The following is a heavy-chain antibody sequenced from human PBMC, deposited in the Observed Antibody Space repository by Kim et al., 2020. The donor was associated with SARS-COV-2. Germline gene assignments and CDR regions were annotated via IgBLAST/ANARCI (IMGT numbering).Heavy chain of an antibody. D-gene: IGHD6-13*01. J-gene: IGHJ2*01. V-gene: IGHV6-1*01. CDR3: ARGMAAAGTMLRYFDL. CDR2: TYYRSKWYN. Sequence: SQTLSLTCAISGDSVSSNSAAWNWIRQSPSRGLEWLGRTYYRSKWYNDYAVSVKSRITINPDTSKNQFSLQLNSVTPEDTAVYYCARGMAAAGTMLRYFDLWGRGTLVTVSS. CDR1: GDSVSSNSAA.